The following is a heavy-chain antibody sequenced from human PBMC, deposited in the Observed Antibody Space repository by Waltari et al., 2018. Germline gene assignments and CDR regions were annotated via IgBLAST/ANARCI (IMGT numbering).Heavy chain of an antibody. Sequence: EVQLVESGGGLVQPGRSLRLSCTASGFTFGAYAMGWFRQAPGKGLEWVGFIRSKAYGGTTEYAASVKGRFTISRDDSKSIAYLQMNSLKTEDTAVYYCTREDFDYWGQGTLVTVSS. CDR3: TREDFDY. V-gene: IGHV3-49*03. J-gene: IGHJ4*02. CDR2: IRSKAYGGTT. CDR1: GFTFGAYA.